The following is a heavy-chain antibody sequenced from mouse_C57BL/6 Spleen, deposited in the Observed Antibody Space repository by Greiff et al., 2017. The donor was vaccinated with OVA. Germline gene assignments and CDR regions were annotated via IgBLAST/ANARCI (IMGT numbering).Heavy chain of an antibody. Sequence: QVQLQQPGAELVMPGASVKLSCKASGYTFTSYWMHWVKQRPGQGLEWIGEIDPSDSYTNYNQKFKGKSTLTVDKSSSTAYMQLSSLTSEDSAVYDCAREGTFDYWGQGTTLTVSS. J-gene: IGHJ2*01. V-gene: IGHV1-69*01. CDR1: GYTFTSYW. D-gene: IGHD3-3*01. CDR2: IDPSDSYT. CDR3: AREGTFDY.